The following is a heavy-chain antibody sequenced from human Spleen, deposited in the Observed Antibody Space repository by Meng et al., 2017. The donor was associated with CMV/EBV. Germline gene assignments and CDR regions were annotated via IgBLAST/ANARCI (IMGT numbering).Heavy chain of an antibody. V-gene: IGHV4-61*01. CDR2: IYYSGST. CDR3: ANLYSYWDAFDI. CDR1: GGSVSSNNYY. J-gene: IGHJ3*02. D-gene: IGHD4-11*01. Sequence: SETLSLTCIVSGGSVSSNNYYWSWIRQPPGKGLEWIAYIYYSGSTNYNPSLKSRVTISVDTSKNQFSLRLRSVTAADTAVYYCANLYSYWDAFDIWGQGTMVTVSS.